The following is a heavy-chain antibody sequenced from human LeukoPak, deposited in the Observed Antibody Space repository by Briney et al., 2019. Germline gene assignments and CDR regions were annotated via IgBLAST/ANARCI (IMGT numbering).Heavy chain of an antibody. Sequence: GGSLRLSCAASGFTFSSYEMNWVRQAPGKGLEWVSYISSSGSTIYYADSVKGRFTISRDNTKNTLYLQMNSLRAQDTAVYYCAKGVVVAPDVTPFDYWGQGTLVTVSS. D-gene: IGHD2-2*01. CDR3: AKGVVVAPDVTPFDY. V-gene: IGHV3-48*03. CDR1: GFTFSSYE. J-gene: IGHJ4*02. CDR2: ISSSGSTI.